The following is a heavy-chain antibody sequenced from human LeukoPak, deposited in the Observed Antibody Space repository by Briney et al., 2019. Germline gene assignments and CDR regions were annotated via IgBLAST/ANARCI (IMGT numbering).Heavy chain of an antibody. CDR2: ISSSGSTI. CDR3: ARGHSVYFDY. CDR1: GFTFSSYE. V-gene: IGHV3-48*03. J-gene: IGHJ4*02. Sequence: GGSLRLSCAASGFTFSSYEMNWVRQAPGKGLEWVSYISSSGSTIYYADSVKGRFTISRDNAKNSLYLQMNSLRAEDTAVYYCARGHSVYFDYWGQGTLVTVSS. D-gene: IGHD3-10*01.